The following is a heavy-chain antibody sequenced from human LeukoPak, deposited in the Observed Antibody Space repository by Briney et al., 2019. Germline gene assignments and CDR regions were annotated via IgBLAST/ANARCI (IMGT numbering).Heavy chain of an antibody. V-gene: IGHV4-34*01. CDR1: GGSFSGYY. Sequence: SETLSFTCAVYGGSFSGYYWSWIRQPPGKGLEWIGEINHSGSTNYNPSLKSRVTISVDTSKNQFSLKLSSVTAADTAVYYCARVVRRSPDYWGQGTLVTVSS. D-gene: IGHD1-14*01. CDR2: INHSGST. CDR3: ARVVRRSPDY. J-gene: IGHJ4*02.